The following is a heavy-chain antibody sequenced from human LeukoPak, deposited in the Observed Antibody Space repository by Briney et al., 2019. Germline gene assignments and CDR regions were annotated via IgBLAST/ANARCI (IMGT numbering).Heavy chain of an antibody. Sequence: GGSLRLSCAASGFTFDDYTMHWVRQAPGKGLEWVSGISWNSGSIGYADSVKGRFTISRDNAKNSLYLQMNSLRAEDTALYYCAKASRGFDYWGQGTLVTVSS. J-gene: IGHJ4*02. CDR3: AKASRGFDY. CDR1: GFTFDDYT. CDR2: ISWNSGSI. V-gene: IGHV3-9*01. D-gene: IGHD6-13*01.